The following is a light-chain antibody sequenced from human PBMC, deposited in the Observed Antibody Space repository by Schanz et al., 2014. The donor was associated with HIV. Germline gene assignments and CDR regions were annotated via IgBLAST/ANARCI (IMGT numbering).Light chain of an antibody. J-gene: IGKJ2*01. CDR3: QQYKDDSHT. CDR2: AAS. V-gene: IGKV1-17*03. Sequence: DIQMTQSPSAMSASVGDRVTITCRASQGINNYLAWFQQKPGKVPQRLIYAASSLQSGVPSRFSGSGSGTEFTLTISGLQPDDFATYYCQQYKDDSHTFGQGTKLEI. CDR1: QGINNY.